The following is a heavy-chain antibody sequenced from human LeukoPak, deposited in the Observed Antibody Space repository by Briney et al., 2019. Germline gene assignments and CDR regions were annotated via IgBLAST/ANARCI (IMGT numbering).Heavy chain of an antibody. J-gene: IGHJ4*02. CDR1: GFTFSSYA. CDR3: AKQGAKIVVVPGRGYYFDY. V-gene: IGHV3-23*01. D-gene: IGHD2-2*01. Sequence: GGSLRLSCAASGFTFSSYAMSWVRQAPGKGLEWVSVISGSAGSTYYADSVKGRFTVSRDNSKYTLYLQMNSLRAEDTAVYYCAKQGAKIVVVPGRGYYFDYWGQGTLVTVSS. CDR2: ISGSAGST.